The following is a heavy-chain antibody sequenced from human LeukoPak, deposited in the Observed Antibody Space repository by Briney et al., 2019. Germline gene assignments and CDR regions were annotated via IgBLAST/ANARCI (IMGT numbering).Heavy chain of an antibody. Sequence: GGSLRLSCAASGFTFNSYAMSWVRQAPGKGLEWVSAISGSGGSTYYADSVKGRFTISRDNSKNTLYLQMNSLRAEDTAVYYCAKGPDYDFWIGYNDYWCQGTLVTVSS. CDR2: ISGSGGST. CDR1: GFTFNSYA. V-gene: IGHV3-23*01. CDR3: AKGPDYDFWIGYNDY. D-gene: IGHD3-3*01. J-gene: IGHJ4*02.